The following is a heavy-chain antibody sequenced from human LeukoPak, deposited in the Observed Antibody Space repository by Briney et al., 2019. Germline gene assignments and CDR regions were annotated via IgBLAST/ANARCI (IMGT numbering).Heavy chain of an antibody. CDR2: KYYSGRT. V-gene: IGHV4-59*01. CDR1: GGSISSYY. CDR3: ARGGYTYGFDAFDI. Sequence: SETLSLSCTVSGGSISSYYWSWIRQPPGRGLEWIGYKYYSGRTNYNPSLKSRVTISVDTSKNQFSLKLSSVTAADTAVYYCARGGYTYGFDAFDIWGQGTMVTVSS. D-gene: IGHD5-18*01. J-gene: IGHJ3*02.